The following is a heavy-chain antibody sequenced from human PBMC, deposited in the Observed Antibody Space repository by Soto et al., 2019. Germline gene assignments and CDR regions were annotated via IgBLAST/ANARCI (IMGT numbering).Heavy chain of an antibody. CDR1: GGTFSSYG. Sequence: GASVKVSCKAAGGTFSSYGISWVRQAPGQGLEWMGGIIPMFGTATHTQNFQGRLTITADESTSTAYMELGSLRSEDTAVYFCARSVGVTTLSYLDYWGQGTLVTVSS. V-gene: IGHV1-69*13. J-gene: IGHJ4*02. CDR2: IIPMFGTA. D-gene: IGHD1-26*01. CDR3: ARSVGVTTLSYLDY.